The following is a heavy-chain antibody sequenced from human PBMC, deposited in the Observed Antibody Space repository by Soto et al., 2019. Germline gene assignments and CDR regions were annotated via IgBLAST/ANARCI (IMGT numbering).Heavy chain of an antibody. D-gene: IGHD6-13*01. CDR1: GFTFSSYA. Sequence: EVQLLESGGGLVQPGGSLRLSCAASGFTFSSYAMSWVRQAPGKGLEWVSAISGSGGSTYYADSVKGRFTISRDNSKNTLYLQMNSLRAEDTAVYYCATHNVPKHGYSSSWYRRRATYFDYWGQGTLVTVSS. CDR3: ATHNVPKHGYSSSWYRRRATYFDY. CDR2: ISGSGGST. V-gene: IGHV3-23*01. J-gene: IGHJ4*02.